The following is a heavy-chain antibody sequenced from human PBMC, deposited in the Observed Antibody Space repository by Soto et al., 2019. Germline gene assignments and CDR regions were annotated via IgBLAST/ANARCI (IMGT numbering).Heavy chain of an antibody. CDR1: GGSISSSSYY. CDR2: IYYSGST. V-gene: IGHV4-39*01. Sequence: SETLSLTCTVSGGSISSSSYYWGWIRQPPGKGLEWIGSIYYSGSTYYNPSLKSRVTISVDTSKNQFSLKLSSVTAADTAVYYCARRIKINCSGGSCYPEGWFDPWGQGTLVTVSS. J-gene: IGHJ5*02. D-gene: IGHD2-15*01. CDR3: ARRIKINCSGGSCYPEGWFDP.